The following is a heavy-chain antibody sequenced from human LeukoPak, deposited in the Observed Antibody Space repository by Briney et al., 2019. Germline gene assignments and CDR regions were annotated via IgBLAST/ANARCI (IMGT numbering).Heavy chain of an antibody. CDR1: GFTSSRYS. V-gene: IGHV3-48*02. CDR3: ARWGYCSGGSCYDY. Sequence: GGSLRLSCAASGFTSSRYSMNWVRQAPGKGLEWVSYISSSSSTIYYADSVKGRFTISRDNAKNSLYLQMNSLRDEDTAVYYCARWGYCSGGSCYDYWGQGTLVTVSS. CDR2: ISSSSSTI. J-gene: IGHJ4*02. D-gene: IGHD2-15*01.